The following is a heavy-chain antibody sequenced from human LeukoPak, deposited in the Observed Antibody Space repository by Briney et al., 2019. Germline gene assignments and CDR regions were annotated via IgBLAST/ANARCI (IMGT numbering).Heavy chain of an antibody. D-gene: IGHD2-8*01. CDR2: IYYTGIS. J-gene: IGHJ3*02. Sequence: PSETLSLTCNVSGGSISNRAYYWAWIRQPPGKGLEWIGTIYYTGISYYNPSLESRVTSSLDTSKNQFSLTLNSVTAADTAVYYCVRADYNGGNPGSFDIWGRGTMVTVSS. CDR1: GGSISNRAYY. CDR3: VRADYNGGNPGSFDI. V-gene: IGHV4-39*07.